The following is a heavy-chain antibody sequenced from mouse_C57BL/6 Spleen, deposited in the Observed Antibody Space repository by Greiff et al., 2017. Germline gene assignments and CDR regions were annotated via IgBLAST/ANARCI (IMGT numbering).Heavy chain of an antibody. D-gene: IGHD2-5*01. J-gene: IGHJ2*01. CDR1: GYAFSSSW. Sequence: VQLQQSGPELVKPGASVKISCKASGYAFSSSWMNWVKQRPGKGLEWIGRIYPGDGDTNYNGKFKGKATLTADKSSSTAYMQLSSLTSEDSAVYFCASYSNLDYWGQGTTLTVSS. CDR2: IYPGDGDT. CDR3: ASYSNLDY. V-gene: IGHV1-82*01.